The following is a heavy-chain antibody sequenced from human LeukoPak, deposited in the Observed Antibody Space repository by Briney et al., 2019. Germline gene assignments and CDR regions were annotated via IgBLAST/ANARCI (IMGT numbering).Heavy chain of an antibody. D-gene: IGHD2/OR15-2a*01. CDR3: ARDVEVFYVLTDFSPYGMDV. CDR1: GGTFSSYA. Sequence: ASVKVSCKASGGTFSSYAISWVRQAPGQGLEWMGGIIPIFGTANYAQKFQGRVTITADESTSTAYMELSSLRSEDTAVYYCARDVEVFYVLTDFSPYGMDVWGQGTTVTVSS. J-gene: IGHJ6*02. CDR2: IIPIFGTA. V-gene: IGHV1-69*01.